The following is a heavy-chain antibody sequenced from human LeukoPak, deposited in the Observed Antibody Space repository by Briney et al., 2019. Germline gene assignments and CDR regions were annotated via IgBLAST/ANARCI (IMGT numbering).Heavy chain of an antibody. Sequence: ASVKVSCKASGYTFTSYGISWVRQAPGQGLEWMGWISAYNGNTNYAQKLQGRVTMTTDTSTSTAYMELRSLRSDDTAVYYCARLLWFGELSSPFDYWGQGTLVTVSS. J-gene: IGHJ4*02. D-gene: IGHD3-10*01. CDR1: GYTFTSYG. CDR2: ISAYNGNT. CDR3: ARLLWFGELSSPFDY. V-gene: IGHV1-18*01.